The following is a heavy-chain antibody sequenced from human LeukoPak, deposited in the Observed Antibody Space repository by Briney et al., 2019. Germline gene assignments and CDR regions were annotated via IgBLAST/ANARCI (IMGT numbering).Heavy chain of an antibody. CDR1: GGSISSYY. CDR3: ARDSIVVVPAAIPGYYYYYMDV. D-gene: IGHD2-2*02. Sequence: PSETLSLTCTVSGGSISSYYWSWLRQPPGKGLEWIGYIYYSGSTNYNPSLKSRVTISVDTSKNQFSLKLSSVTAADTAVYYCARDSIVVVPAAIPGYYYYYMDVWGKGTTVTVSS. V-gene: IGHV4-59*01. CDR2: IYYSGST. J-gene: IGHJ6*03.